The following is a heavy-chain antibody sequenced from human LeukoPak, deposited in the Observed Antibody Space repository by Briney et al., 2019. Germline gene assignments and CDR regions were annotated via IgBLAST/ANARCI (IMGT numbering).Heavy chain of an antibody. J-gene: IGHJ3*02. CDR2: ISGSGGST. CDR3: AKLSGICSSTSCYPNAFDI. Sequence: GGSLRLSCTVSGFTFSSFAMSWVRLAPGKGLEWVSAISGSGGSTYYADSVKGRFTISRDNSKNTLYLQMNSLRAEDTAVYYCAKLSGICSSTSCYPNAFDIWGQGTMVTVSS. V-gene: IGHV3-23*01. D-gene: IGHD2-2*01. CDR1: GFTFSSFA.